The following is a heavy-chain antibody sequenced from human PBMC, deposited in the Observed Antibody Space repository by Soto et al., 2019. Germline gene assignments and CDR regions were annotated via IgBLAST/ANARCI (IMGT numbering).Heavy chain of an antibody. D-gene: IGHD4-17*01. Sequence: QVQLQQWGAGLLKPSETLSPTCAVYGGSFSGYYWSWIRQPPGKGLEWIGEINHSGSTNYNPSLKSRVTISVDTSKNQFSLKLSSVTAADTAVYYCARGRRTGWFDPWGQGTLVTVSS. CDR3: ARGRRTGWFDP. J-gene: IGHJ5*02. CDR2: INHSGST. V-gene: IGHV4-34*01. CDR1: GGSFSGYY.